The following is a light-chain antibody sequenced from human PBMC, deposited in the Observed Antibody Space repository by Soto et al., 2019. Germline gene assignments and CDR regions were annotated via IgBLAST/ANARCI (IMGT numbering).Light chain of an antibody. V-gene: IGKV3-20*01. CDR1: QSVSSSY. CDR3: QHYGSSPYT. J-gene: IGKJ2*01. Sequence: EIVLTQSPGTLSLSPGERATLSCRASQSVSSSYLAWYQQKPGQAPRLLIYGASSRATGIPDRFSGSGSGTDFTRTTSRLEPEDFAVYDWQHYGSSPYTFGQGTKL. CDR2: GAS.